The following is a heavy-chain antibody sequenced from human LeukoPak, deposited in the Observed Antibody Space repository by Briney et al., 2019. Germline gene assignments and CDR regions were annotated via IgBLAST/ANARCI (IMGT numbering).Heavy chain of an antibody. CDR1: GFTFSSYW. D-gene: IGHD3-16*01. J-gene: IGHJ6*02. V-gene: IGHV3-7*01. CDR2: MNRDGSEK. CDR3: ARDGGIIRFGGQDV. Sequence: GGSLRLSWAVSGFTFSSYWMSWVRQAPGKGLEWVANMNRDGSEKNYVDSIKGRFTISRDNAANSLYLQMNSLRVEDTAVYYCARDGGIIRFGGQDVWGQGTTVIVS.